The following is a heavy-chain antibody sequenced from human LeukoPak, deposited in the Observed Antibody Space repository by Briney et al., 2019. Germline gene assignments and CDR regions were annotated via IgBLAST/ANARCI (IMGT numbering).Heavy chain of an antibody. CDR1: GGSISSNSYY. Sequence: SETLSLTCTVSGGSISSNSYYWGWIRQPLGKELEWIGSIYYSGSTYYNPSLKSRVTISVDRSKNQFSLKLSSVTAADTAVYYCARYRHYYYYMDVWGKGTTVTVSS. D-gene: IGHD4-11*01. CDR3: ARYRHYYYYMDV. CDR2: IYYSGST. V-gene: IGHV4-39*07. J-gene: IGHJ6*03.